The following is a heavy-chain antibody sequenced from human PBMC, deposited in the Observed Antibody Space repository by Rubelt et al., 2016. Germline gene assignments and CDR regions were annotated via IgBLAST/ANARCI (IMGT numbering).Heavy chain of an antibody. V-gene: IGHV3-23*01. D-gene: IGHD4-17*01. CDR2: ISGSGGST. J-gene: IGHJ6*02. CDR3: AKALDDYGDYDEGDYYYYYGMDV. Sequence: GKGLEWVSAISGSGGSTYYADSVKGRFTISRDNSKNTLYLQMNSLRAEDTAVYYCAKALDDYGDYDEGDYYYYYGMDVWGQGTTVIVFS.